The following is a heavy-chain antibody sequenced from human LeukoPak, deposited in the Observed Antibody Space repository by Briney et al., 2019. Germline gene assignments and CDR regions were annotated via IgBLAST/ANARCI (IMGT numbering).Heavy chain of an antibody. CDR3: AKDTPGDYYYDSSRPFDY. CDR2: ISSSSSYI. Sequence: GGSLRLSCAASGFTFSSYSMNWVRQAPGKGLEWVSSISSSSSYIYYADSVKGRFTISRDNSKNTLYLQMNSLRAEDTAVYYCAKDTPGDYYYDSSRPFDYRGQGTLVTVSS. J-gene: IGHJ4*02. V-gene: IGHV3-21*04. D-gene: IGHD3-22*01. CDR1: GFTFSSYS.